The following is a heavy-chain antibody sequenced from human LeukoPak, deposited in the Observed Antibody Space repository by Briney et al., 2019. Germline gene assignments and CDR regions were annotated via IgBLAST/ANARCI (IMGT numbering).Heavy chain of an antibody. J-gene: IGHJ5*02. CDR3: ARSFRGYSSSGWFDP. CDR2: IYYSGST. Sequence: SETLSLTCTVSGGSISSYYWSWIRQPPGKGLEWIGYIYYSGSTNYNPSLKSRVTISVDTSKNQFSLKLSSVTAADTAVYYCARSFRGYSSSGWFDPWGQGTLVPVAS. D-gene: IGHD6-6*01. CDR1: GGSISSYY. V-gene: IGHV4-59*08.